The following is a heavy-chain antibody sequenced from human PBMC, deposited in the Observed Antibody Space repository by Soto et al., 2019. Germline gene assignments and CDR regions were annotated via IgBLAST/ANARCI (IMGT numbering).Heavy chain of an antibody. J-gene: IGHJ6*02. Sequence: HPGGSLRLSCAASGFTFSSYATHWVRQAPGKGLEWVAVISYDGSNKYYADSVKGRFTISRDNSKNTLYLQMNSLRAEDTAVYYCARDKGAPDLRYYYGMDVWGQGTTVTVSS. V-gene: IGHV3-30-3*01. CDR3: ARDKGAPDLRYYYGMDV. D-gene: IGHD4-17*01. CDR1: GFTFSSYA. CDR2: ISYDGSNK.